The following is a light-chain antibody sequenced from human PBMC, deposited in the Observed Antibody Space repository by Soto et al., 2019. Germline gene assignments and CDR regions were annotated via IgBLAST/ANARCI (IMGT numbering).Light chain of an antibody. CDR2: AAS. J-gene: IGKJ2*01. V-gene: IGKV1-39*01. CDR1: QTISSS. CDR3: QQSYSSPQMYT. Sequence: DIQMTQSPSSLSASVGDRVTITCRASQTISSSLNLYQQKPGKAPDILIYAASNLQSGVPSRFSGSGSGSDFTLTISSLQPEDFATYYCQQSYSSPQMYTFGQGTRLEIK.